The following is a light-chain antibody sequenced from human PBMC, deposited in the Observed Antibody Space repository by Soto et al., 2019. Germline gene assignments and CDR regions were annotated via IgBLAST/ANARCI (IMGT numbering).Light chain of an antibody. V-gene: IGKV1-5*03. CDR3: QQYNRYSYT. Sequence: DIQMTQSPSTLSASVGDRVTITCRASQSISSWLAWYQQKPGKAPKLLIYKACSLESGVPSRFSGSGSGTEFTLTISSQQPDDVAAYYYQQYNRYSYTCGQGTKLEIK. J-gene: IGKJ2*01. CDR2: KAC. CDR1: QSISSW.